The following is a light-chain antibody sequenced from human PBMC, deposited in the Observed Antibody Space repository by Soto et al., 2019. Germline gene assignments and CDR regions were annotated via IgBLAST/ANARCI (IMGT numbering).Light chain of an antibody. J-gene: IGKJ5*01. Sequence: DVQMTQSPPTLSASVGDRVTITYRASQSINTWLARYQQKPGKAPNLLIYRASTLQTGVPSRFSGSGSGTEFTLTISSLQPDDFATYYCQQYNSYSSITFGQGTRLEIK. CDR2: RAS. V-gene: IGKV1-5*03. CDR3: QQYNSYSSIT. CDR1: QSINTW.